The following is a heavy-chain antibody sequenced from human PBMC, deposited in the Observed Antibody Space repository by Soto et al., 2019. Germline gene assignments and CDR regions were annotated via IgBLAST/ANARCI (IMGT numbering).Heavy chain of an antibody. Sequence: GSLRLSCAASGFIFTNYAMNWVRQAPGKGLEWVSVIGGRGNSAYYADSVQGRFTISRDNSKNTLSLQMSSLTADDTAIYYCVREGRGSFDFWGRGTMVTVS. CDR1: GFIFTNYA. V-gene: IGHV3-23*01. D-gene: IGHD5-12*01. CDR3: VREGRGSFDF. J-gene: IGHJ3*01. CDR2: IGGRGNSA.